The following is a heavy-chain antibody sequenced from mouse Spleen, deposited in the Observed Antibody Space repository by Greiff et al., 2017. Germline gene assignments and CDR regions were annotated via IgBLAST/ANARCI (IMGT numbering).Heavy chain of an antibody. J-gene: IGHJ4*01. CDR3: AREGNYGNYDYAMDY. D-gene: IGHD2-1*01. CDR1: GFTFSSYA. CDR2: ISSGGGNT. V-gene: IGHV5-9*04. Sequence: EVKLEESGGGLVKLGGSLKLSCAASGFTFSSYAMSWVRQTPEKRLEWVATISSGGGNTYYPDSVKGRFTISRDNAKNTLYLQMSSLKSEDTAMYYCAREGNYGNYDYAMDYWGQGTSVTVSS.